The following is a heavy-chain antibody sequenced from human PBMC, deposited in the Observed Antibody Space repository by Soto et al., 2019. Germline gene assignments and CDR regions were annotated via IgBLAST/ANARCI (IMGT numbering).Heavy chain of an antibody. J-gene: IGHJ3*02. V-gene: IGHV3-15*01. CDR1: KFTFSNAW. D-gene: IGHD3-16*02. Sequence: GVLSLSFSASKFTFSNAWMIGVRHAAGKGRGVVGAIKSKTDGGTTDYAPPVKGRFNISRDDSKNTLYLQMNSLKTEDTAVYYCTTDTVITFGGVIVSTRVPRTDAFDICGQGTKVTV. CDR3: TTDTVITFGGVIVSTRVPRTDAFDI. CDR2: IKSKTDGGTT.